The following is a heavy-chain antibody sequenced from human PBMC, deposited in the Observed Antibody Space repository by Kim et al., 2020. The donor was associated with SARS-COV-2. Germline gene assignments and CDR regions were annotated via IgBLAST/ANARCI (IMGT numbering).Heavy chain of an antibody. CDR2: FDPEDGET. Sequence: ASVKVSCKVSGYTLTELSMHWVRQAPGKGLEWTGGFDPEDGETIYAQKFQGRVTMTEDTSTDTAYMELSSLRSEDTAVYYCATVLKDYDILTGYYIRYWGQGTLVTVSS. J-gene: IGHJ4*02. V-gene: IGHV1-24*01. CDR1: GYTLTELS. D-gene: IGHD3-9*01. CDR3: ATVLKDYDILTGYYIRY.